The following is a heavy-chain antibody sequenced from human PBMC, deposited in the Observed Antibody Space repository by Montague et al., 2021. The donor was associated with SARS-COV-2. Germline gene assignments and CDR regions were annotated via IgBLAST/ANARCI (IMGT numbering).Heavy chain of an antibody. J-gene: IGHJ6*02. Sequence: SETLSLTCTVSGGSISSASYYWAWVRQPPGKGLEWIGKVYYTGRASYNPSLTSRVTISVDTSQNRFSLSLRSVTAADTAVYFCARHKRIVEREPLGGLDVWGQGTSATVSS. V-gene: IGHV4-39*01. D-gene: IGHD2-15*01. CDR1: GGSISSASYY. CDR2: VYYTGRA. CDR3: ARHKRIVEREPLGGLDV.